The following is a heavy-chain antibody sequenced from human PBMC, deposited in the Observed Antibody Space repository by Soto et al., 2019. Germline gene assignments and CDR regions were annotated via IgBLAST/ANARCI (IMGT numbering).Heavy chain of an antibody. CDR1: GGTFSDSA. CDR3: ARGLGGSYFPFDF. J-gene: IGHJ4*02. Sequence: QVHLVQSGAEVKKPGSSVKVSCKTSGGTFSDSAINWLRQTPGQGLEWMGGLVPMFRTANYAPNLQGRVSITGDESTSTVFMELSSLTFEDTAVYYCARGLGGSYFPFDFWGQGTLVTVSS. D-gene: IGHD1-26*01. CDR2: LVPMFRTA. V-gene: IGHV1-69*12.